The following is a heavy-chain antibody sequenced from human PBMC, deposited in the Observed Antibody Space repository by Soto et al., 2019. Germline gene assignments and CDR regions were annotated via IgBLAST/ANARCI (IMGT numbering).Heavy chain of an antibody. CDR1: GGSISSYY. J-gene: IGHJ6*02. Sequence: SETLSLTCTVSGGSISSYYWSWIRQPPGKGLEWIGYIYYSGSTNYNPSLKSRVTISVDTSKNQFSLKLSSVTAADTAVYYCASGLRFPYYYYYGMDVWGQGTTVTVS. CDR2: IYYSGST. D-gene: IGHD3-3*01. CDR3: ASGLRFPYYYYYGMDV. V-gene: IGHV4-59*01.